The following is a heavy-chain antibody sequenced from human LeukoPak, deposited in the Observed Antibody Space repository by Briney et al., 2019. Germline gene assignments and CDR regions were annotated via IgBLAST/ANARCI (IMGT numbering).Heavy chain of an antibody. J-gene: IGHJ4*02. Sequence: GASVKVSCKASGYTFTNYGISWVRQAPGQGLEWMGWISAYSGNTNYAQRSQARVTMTTDTSTSTTYMDLRSLISDDTAVYYCARDGRYDTPQYWGQGTLVTVSS. CDR3: ARDGRYDTPQY. CDR2: ISAYSGNT. D-gene: IGHD3-9*01. V-gene: IGHV1-18*01. CDR1: GYTFTNYG.